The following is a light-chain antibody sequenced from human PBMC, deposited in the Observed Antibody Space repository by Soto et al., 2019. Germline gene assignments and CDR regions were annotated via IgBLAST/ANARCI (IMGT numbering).Light chain of an antibody. CDR1: SRDVGGYNY. CDR3: SSYTSSSTYV. CDR2: DVS. J-gene: IGLJ1*01. V-gene: IGLV2-14*01. Sequence: QSVLTQPASVSGSPGQSIPISCTGTSRDVGGYNYVPWYKQHPGKAPKLIIYDVSNRPSGVSNRFSGSKSGNTASLTISGLHAEDEADYYCSSYTSSSTYVFGTGTKLTVL.